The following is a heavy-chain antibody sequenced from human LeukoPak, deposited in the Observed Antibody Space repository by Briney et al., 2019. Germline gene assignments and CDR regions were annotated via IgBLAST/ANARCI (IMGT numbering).Heavy chain of an antibody. J-gene: IGHJ4*02. D-gene: IGHD6-19*01. V-gene: IGHV3-21*01. CDR3: ARSPKKEWLVRRYFDY. CDR2: ISSSSSYI. Sequence: PGGSLRLSCAASGFTFSGYSMNWVRQAPGKGLEWVSSISSSSSYIYYADSVKGRFTISRDNAKNSLYLQMNSLRAEDTAVYYCARSPKKEWLVRRYFDYWGQGTLVTVSS. CDR1: GFTFSGYS.